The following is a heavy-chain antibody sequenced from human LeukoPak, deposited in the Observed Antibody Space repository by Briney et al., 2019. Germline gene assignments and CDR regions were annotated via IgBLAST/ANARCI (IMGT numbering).Heavy chain of an antibody. J-gene: IGHJ4*02. CDR2: INPNSGDT. V-gene: IGHV1-2*02. Sequence: RASVKVSCKASGYTFTGYHMHWVRQAPGQGLEWMGWINPNSGDTNYAQKFQGRVTMTRDTSISTAYMEPSRLRSDDTAVYYCARGGTLVVVADTGDYWGQGTLVTVSS. CDR3: ARGGTLVVVADTGDY. D-gene: IGHD2-15*01. CDR1: GYTFTGYH.